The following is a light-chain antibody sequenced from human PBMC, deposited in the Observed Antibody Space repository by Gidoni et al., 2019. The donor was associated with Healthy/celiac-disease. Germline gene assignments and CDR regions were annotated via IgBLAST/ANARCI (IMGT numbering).Light chain of an antibody. CDR1: SSDVGGYNY. J-gene: IGLJ2*01. Sequence: QSALTQPASVSGSPGQSITISCTGTSSDVGGYNYVPWYQQHPGKAPKLMIYEVSNRPSGVSNRFSGSKSGNTASLTISGLQAEDEADYYCSSYTSSSTHDVVFGGGTKLTVL. CDR2: EVS. V-gene: IGLV2-14*01. CDR3: SSYTSSSTHDVV.